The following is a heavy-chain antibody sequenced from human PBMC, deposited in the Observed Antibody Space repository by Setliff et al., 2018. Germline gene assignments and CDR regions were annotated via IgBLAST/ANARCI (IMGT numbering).Heavy chain of an antibody. V-gene: IGHV4-59*01. CDR1: GGSISSSY. CDR3: TRGPNLYGDLDS. CDR2: IYSSGST. J-gene: IGHJ6*04. Sequence: SETLSLTCTVSGGSISSSYWSWIRQPPGKGLEWIGYIYSSGSTNNNPSLKSRATISVDTSKNQFSLKLSSVTAADTAVYYCTRGPNLYGDLDSWGKGTTVTVSS. D-gene: IGHD4-17*01.